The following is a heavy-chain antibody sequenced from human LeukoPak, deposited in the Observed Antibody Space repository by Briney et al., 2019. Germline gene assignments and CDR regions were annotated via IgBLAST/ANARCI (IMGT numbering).Heavy chain of an antibody. D-gene: IGHD3-10*01. CDR3: AHLSSVWRFGELLYRYLDY. CDR2: IYWDADK. V-gene: IGHV2-5*02. Sequence: SGPTLVNPTQTLTLTCTFSGFSLSTSGVGVGWIRQPPGKPLEWLALIYWDADKRYSPSLKSRLTITKDTSKNLVVLTMTNMDPVDTATFYCAHLSSVWRFGELLYRYLDYWGQGTLVTVSS. CDR1: GFSLSTSGVG. J-gene: IGHJ4*02.